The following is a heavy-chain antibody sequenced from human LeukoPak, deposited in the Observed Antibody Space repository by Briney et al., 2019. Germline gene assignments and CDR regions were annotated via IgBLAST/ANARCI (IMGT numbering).Heavy chain of an antibody. Sequence: GESLQISCKGSGYSFSDYWIAWLRQMPGKGLEWMGSIYPGDSDTRYSPSFQGQVTFSADKSISTAYLQWSSLRASDTAIYYCARQCCRGASPGFDPWGQGTLVTVSS. CDR1: GYSFSDYW. J-gene: IGHJ5*02. V-gene: IGHV5-51*01. D-gene: IGHD3-10*01. CDR2: IYPGDSDT. CDR3: ARQCCRGASPGFDP.